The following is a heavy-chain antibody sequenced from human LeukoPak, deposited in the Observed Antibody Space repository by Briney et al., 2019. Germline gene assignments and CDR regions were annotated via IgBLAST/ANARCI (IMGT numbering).Heavy chain of an antibody. V-gene: IGHV4-39*07. CDR1: GGSISSSSYY. CDR2: IYYSGST. CDR3: ARVRSVSCSGGSCLPRGFDP. D-gene: IGHD2-15*01. J-gene: IGHJ5*02. Sequence: PSETLSLTCTVSGGSISSSSYYWGWIRQPPGKGLEWIVSIYYSGSTYYNPSRKSRVTISVDTSKNQFYLKLSSVTAADKAVYYCARVRSVSCSGGSCLPRGFDPWGQGTLVTVSS.